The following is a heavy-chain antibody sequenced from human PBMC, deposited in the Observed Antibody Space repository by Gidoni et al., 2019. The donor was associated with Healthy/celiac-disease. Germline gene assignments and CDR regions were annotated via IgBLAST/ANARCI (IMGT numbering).Heavy chain of an antibody. Sequence: QLQLQESGPGLVKPSETLSLTCPASGGSISSSSYYWGWILQPPGKGLEWIGRLYYSGSTYYNPSLKSRVTISVDTSKNQFTLTLSSVTAADTAVYYCARHELLPDYWGQGTLVTVSS. V-gene: IGHV4-39*01. J-gene: IGHJ4*02. CDR1: GGSISSSSYY. CDR3: ARHELLPDY. D-gene: IGHD1-26*01. CDR2: LYYSGST.